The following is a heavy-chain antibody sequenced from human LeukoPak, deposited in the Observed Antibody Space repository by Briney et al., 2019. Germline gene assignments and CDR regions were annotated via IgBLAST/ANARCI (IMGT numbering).Heavy chain of an antibody. Sequence: SPSETLSLTCTVSGGSISSSSYYWGWIRQPPGKGLEWIGSIYYGGGTYYNPSLKSRVTISVDTSNKKLSLKLSSVTAADTAVYYCARVAYGSSCFDHWGQGTLVTVSS. CDR1: GGSISSSSYY. V-gene: IGHV4-39*01. CDR2: IYYGGGT. D-gene: IGHD6-13*01. J-gene: IGHJ4*02. CDR3: ARVAYGSSCFDH.